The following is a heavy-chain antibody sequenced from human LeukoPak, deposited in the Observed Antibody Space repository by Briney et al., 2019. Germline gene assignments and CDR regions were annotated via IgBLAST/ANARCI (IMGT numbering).Heavy chain of an antibody. CDR2: IQYDGSNK. D-gene: IGHD6-13*01. Sequence: GGSLRLSCAASGFTFSSYGMHWVRQAPGKGLEWVAFIQYDGSNKYYADSVKGRFTISRDNSKNTLYLQMNSLRAEDTAVYYCVIIAAAGHFDYWGQGTLVTVSS. V-gene: IGHV3-30*02. CDR1: GFTFSSYG. J-gene: IGHJ4*02. CDR3: VIIAAAGHFDY.